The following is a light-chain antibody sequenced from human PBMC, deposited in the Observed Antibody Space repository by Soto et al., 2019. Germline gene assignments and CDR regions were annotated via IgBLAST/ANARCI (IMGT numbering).Light chain of an antibody. V-gene: IGLV2-11*01. CDR2: DVT. Sequence: QSALTQPRSVSGSPGQSVTITCTGTSSDVGAYNYVSWYQQYPGKAPKFMIYDVTKRPSGVPDRFSGSKSGNTASLTISGLQAEDEADYYCASYTDTRPYVFGTGTKLTVL. CDR1: SSDVGAYNY. CDR3: ASYTDTRPYV. J-gene: IGLJ1*01.